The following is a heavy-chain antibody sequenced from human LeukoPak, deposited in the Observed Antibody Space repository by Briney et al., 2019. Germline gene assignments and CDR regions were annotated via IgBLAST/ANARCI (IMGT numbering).Heavy chain of an antibody. J-gene: IGHJ4*02. CDR2: IYYSGST. CDR3: ARMPTYYYDSSGYWVDY. CDR1: GGSISSSSYY. D-gene: IGHD3-22*01. Sequence: PSETLSLTCTVSGGSISSSSYYWGWIRQPPGKGLEWIGSIYYSGSTYYNPSLKSRVTISVDTSKNQFSLKLSSVTAADTAVYCCARMPTYYYDSSGYWVDYWGQGTLVTVSS. V-gene: IGHV4-39*01.